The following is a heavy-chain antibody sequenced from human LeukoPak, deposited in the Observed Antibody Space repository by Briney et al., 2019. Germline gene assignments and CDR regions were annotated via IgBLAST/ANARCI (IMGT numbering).Heavy chain of an antibody. V-gene: IGHV3-49*03. CDR1: GFPFRDYA. D-gene: IGHD4-23*01. CDR3: TRDLSQRSVGRATSLIGCDP. CDR2: IRSKAYDGAT. Sequence: PGGSLRLSCTTSGFPFRDYAMSWFRQAPGKGLEWVGFIRSKAYDGATQYAASLKGRFTISRDDSKNFAYLQMNSLKTEDTAAYYCTRDLSQRSVGRATSLIGCDPWGQGTLVTVSS. J-gene: IGHJ5*02.